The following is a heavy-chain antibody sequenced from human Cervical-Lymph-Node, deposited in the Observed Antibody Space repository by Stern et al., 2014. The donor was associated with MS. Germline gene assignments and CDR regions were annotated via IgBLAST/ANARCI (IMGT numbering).Heavy chain of an antibody. V-gene: IGHV3-74*02. D-gene: IGHD1-1*01. Sequence: EVQLVQSGGGMVQPGGSLMISCVAPAFNFRKYWMHCVPQGPGKGMEWVSPTTGDGNVSTYADSVGGGFTISRNNANNTMSLQLDNLRVEDTAIYYCASAYRASWGQGTLVTVST. J-gene: IGHJ4*02. CDR3: ASAYRAS. CDR2: TTGDGNVS. CDR1: AFNFRKYW.